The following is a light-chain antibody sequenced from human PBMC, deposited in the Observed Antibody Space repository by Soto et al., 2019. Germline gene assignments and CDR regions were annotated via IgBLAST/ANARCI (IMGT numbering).Light chain of an antibody. Sequence: DIPMTQSPSTLSASVGDRVTITCRASQSISSWLAWYQQKPGKAPKLLIYKASSLESGVRSRFSGSGSGTEFTLTISSLQPDDFATYYCQQDNSYSPLSFGGGTKVEIK. CDR3: QQDNSYSPLS. V-gene: IGKV1-5*03. J-gene: IGKJ4*01. CDR1: QSISSW. CDR2: KAS.